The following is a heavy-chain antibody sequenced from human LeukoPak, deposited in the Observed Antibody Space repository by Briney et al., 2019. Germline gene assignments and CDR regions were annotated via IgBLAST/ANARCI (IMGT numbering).Heavy chain of an antibody. V-gene: IGHV3-33*08. CDR1: GFTFSTYS. CDR2: IWYDGSNK. CDR3: ARERLSLVNYYGMDV. D-gene: IGHD2/OR15-2a*01. J-gene: IGHJ6*02. Sequence: GGSLRLSCAASGFTFSTYSMNWVRQAPGKGLEWVAVIWYDGSNKYYADSVKGRFTISRDNSENTLYLQVNSLRAEDTAVYYCARERLSLVNYYGMDVWGQGTTVTVSS.